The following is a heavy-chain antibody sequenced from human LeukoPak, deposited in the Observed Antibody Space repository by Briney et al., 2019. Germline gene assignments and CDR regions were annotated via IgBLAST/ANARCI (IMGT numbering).Heavy chain of an antibody. CDR2: ISAYNGDT. D-gene: IGHD6-13*01. J-gene: IGHJ1*01. V-gene: IGHV1-18*01. CDR1: GYTFTSYG. Sequence: GASVKVSCKASGYTFTSYGISWVRQAPGQGLEWMGWISAYNGDTNYAQKLQGRVTMTTDTSTSTAYMELTSLRFDDTAVYYCARAATTAAGTRYFQHWGQGTPVTVSS. CDR3: ARAATTAAGTRYFQH.